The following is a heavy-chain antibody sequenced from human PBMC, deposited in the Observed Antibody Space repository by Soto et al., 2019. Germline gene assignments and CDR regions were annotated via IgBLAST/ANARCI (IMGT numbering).Heavy chain of an antibody. CDR3: ATRSGDYVGWFDP. V-gene: IGHV4-39*01. J-gene: IGHJ5*02. D-gene: IGHD4-17*01. CDR1: GGSISGSGFH. CDR2: IYYSGTA. Sequence: SETLSLTCTVSGGSISGSGFHWALIRQPPGKGLEWIGSIYYSGTANYSPPLKSRLAIDVDTSKNQFSLRLSSVTAADTAVYYCATRSGDYVGWFDPWGQGTRVTVSS.